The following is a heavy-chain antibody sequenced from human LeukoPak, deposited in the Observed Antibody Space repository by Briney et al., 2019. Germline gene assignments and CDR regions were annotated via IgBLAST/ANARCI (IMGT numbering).Heavy chain of an antibody. CDR1: GYTFTSYA. V-gene: IGHV1-3*01. Sequence: ASVKVSCKASGYTFTSYATDWVRQAPGQRLEWMGWINAGNGNTKYSQKFRGRVTITRDTSASTAYMELSSLRSEDTAVYYCARGSSGWYGAKGDYWGQGTLVTVSS. D-gene: IGHD6-19*01. J-gene: IGHJ4*02. CDR2: INAGNGNT. CDR3: ARGSSGWYGAKGDY.